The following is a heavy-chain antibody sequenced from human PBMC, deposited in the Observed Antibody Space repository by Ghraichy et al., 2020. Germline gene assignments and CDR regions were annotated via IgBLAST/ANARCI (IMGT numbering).Heavy chain of an antibody. D-gene: IGHD6-19*01. V-gene: IGHV4-34*01. J-gene: IGHJ4*02. Sequence: TLSLTCAVYGGSFSGYYWSWIRQPPGKGLEWIGEINHSGSTNYNPSLKSRVTISVDTSKNQFSLKLSSVTAADTAVYYCAGGIAVAGTTFPFDYWGQGTLVTVSS. CDR2: INHSGST. CDR3: AGGIAVAGTTFPFDY. CDR1: GGSFSGYY.